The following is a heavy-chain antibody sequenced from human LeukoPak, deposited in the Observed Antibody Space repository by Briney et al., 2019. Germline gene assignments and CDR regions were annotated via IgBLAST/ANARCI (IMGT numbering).Heavy chain of an antibody. V-gene: IGHV4-4*07. Sequence: PSETLSITCTVSGGSISIYYWNWIRQPAGKGLEWIGRIYTNENTFFNPSLKSRVTMSVDTSKNQFSLQLTSVTAADAAVYYCARSSDSSGYYGGGIDYWGQGTLVTVSS. D-gene: IGHD6-19*01. CDR1: GGSISIYY. CDR3: ARSSDSSGYYGGGIDY. CDR2: IYTNENT. J-gene: IGHJ4*02.